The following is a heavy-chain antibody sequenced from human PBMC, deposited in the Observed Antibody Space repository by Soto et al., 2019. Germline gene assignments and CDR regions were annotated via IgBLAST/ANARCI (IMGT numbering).Heavy chain of an antibody. Sequence: QITLRESGPTRVRPTQTLSLTCTFSGFSLHTSGVGVGWIRQPPGKALEWLALIYWDDDKRYSPSLKSRLSISKDTSENQVVLIMTNMDPADTATYYCAYRALYSGSYWDGGYFDSWGQGTLITVSS. J-gene: IGHJ4*02. D-gene: IGHD1-26*01. CDR1: GFSLHTSGVG. V-gene: IGHV2-5*02. CDR2: IYWDDDK. CDR3: AYRALYSGSYWDGGYFDS.